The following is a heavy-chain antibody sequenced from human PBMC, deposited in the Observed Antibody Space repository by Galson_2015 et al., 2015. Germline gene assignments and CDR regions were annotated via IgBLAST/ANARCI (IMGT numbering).Heavy chain of an antibody. V-gene: IGHV6-1*01. CDR2: TYYRSKWYN. Sequence: CAISGDSVSSHSAAWNWIRQSPSTGLEWLGRTYYRSKWYNDYAVSVKSRITINPDTSKNQFSLQLNSVTPEDTAVYYCARDLLGDVDAFEIWGQGTMVTVSS. CDR3: ARDLLGDVDAFEI. J-gene: IGHJ3*02. D-gene: IGHD2-21*01. CDR1: GDSVSSHSAA.